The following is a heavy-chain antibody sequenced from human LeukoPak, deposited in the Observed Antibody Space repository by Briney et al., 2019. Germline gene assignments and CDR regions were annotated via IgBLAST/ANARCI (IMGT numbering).Heavy chain of an antibody. D-gene: IGHD2-15*01. CDR3: ARESSIERYYYYMDV. CDR1: GYTFTSYA. Sequence: ASVKVSCKASGYTFTSYAMNWVRQAPGQGLEWMGWINTNTGNPTYAQGLTGRFVFSLDTSVSTAYLQISSLKAEDTAVYYCARESSIERYYYYMDVWGKGTTVTVSS. J-gene: IGHJ6*03. V-gene: IGHV7-4-1*02. CDR2: INTNTGNP.